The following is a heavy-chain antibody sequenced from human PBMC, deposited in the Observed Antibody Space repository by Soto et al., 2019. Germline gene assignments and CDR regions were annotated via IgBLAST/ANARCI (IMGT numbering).Heavy chain of an antibody. CDR1: GGSVSSGSYY. V-gene: IGHV4-61*01. D-gene: IGHD3-10*01. CDR2: ISYSGST. Sequence: SETLSLTCTVSGGSVSSGSYYWSWIRQPPGKGLEWIGYISYSGSTYYNASLQSRVTISVDTSKNQISLKLTSVTAADTAVYFCARGHYYYALDVWGQGTMVTVSS. J-gene: IGHJ3*01. CDR3: ARGHYYYALDV.